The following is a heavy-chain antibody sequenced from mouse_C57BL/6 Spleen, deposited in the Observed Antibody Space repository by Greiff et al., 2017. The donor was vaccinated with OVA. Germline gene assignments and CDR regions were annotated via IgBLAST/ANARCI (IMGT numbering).Heavy chain of an antibody. CDR2: INPYNGGT. CDR3: ARESTVVANYFDY. J-gene: IGHJ2*01. CDR1: GYTFTDYY. Sequence: VQLQQSGPVLVKPGASVKMSCKASGYTFTDYYMNWVKQSHGKSLEWIGVINPYNGGTSYNQKFKGKATLTVDKSSSTAYMELNSLTSEDSAVYYCARESTVVANYFDYWGQGTTLTVSS. D-gene: IGHD1-1*01. V-gene: IGHV1-19*01.